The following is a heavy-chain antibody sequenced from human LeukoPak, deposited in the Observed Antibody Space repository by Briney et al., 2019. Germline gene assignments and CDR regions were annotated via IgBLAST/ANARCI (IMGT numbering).Heavy chain of an antibody. V-gene: IGHV3-23*01. CDR3: AKHHYDILTGYRVDAFDI. D-gene: IGHD3-9*01. CDR1: GFSSSSYG. CDR2: ISGSGGRS. J-gene: IGHJ3*02. Sequence: GGSLRLSCAASGFSSSSYGMSWVRQAPGEGLEWVSAISGSGGRSYYADSVKGRFTISRDNSKNTLYLQMNSLRAEDTAVYYCAKHHYDILTGYRVDAFDIWGQGTMVTVSS.